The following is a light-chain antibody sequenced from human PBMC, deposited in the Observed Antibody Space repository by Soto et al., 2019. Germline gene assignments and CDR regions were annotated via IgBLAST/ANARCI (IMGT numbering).Light chain of an antibody. V-gene: IGLV2-11*01. J-gene: IGLJ3*02. Sequence: QSVLTQPRSVSGSPGQSVAISCTGTSSDFGGYHYVSWYQQHPGKAPKLMIYDFSKRPSGVPDRFSGSKSGNTASLTISGLQAEYGADYYCCSYAGSNTSVFGGGTKLTVL. CDR1: SSDFGGYHY. CDR2: DFS. CDR3: CSYAGSNTSV.